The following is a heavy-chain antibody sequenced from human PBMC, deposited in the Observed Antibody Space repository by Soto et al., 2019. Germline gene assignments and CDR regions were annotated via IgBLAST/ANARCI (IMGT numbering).Heavy chain of an antibody. CDR2: ITGSGKSA. V-gene: IGHV3-23*01. Sequence: EVQLLESGGGWVQPGGSLRLSCAASGFTFSTFVMTWVRQVPGEGLEWISSITGSGKSAYYADSVKGRVTISRDNSKNTLYLQISSLGVDYTFVYHCAVHLGENYYAMDVWGQGTTVTVSS. CDR3: AVHLGENYYAMDV. D-gene: IGHD3-10*01. J-gene: IGHJ6*02. CDR1: GFTFSTFV.